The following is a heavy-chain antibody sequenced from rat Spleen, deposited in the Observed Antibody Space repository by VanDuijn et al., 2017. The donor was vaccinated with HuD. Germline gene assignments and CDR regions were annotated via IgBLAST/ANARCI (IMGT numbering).Heavy chain of an antibody. V-gene: IGHV5S13*01. CDR2: ISSDGDNT. J-gene: IGHJ3*01. D-gene: IGHD1-11*01. Sequence: EVQLVESGGCLVQPGRSLKISCAVSGLTFSDYDMAWVRQAPTKGLEWIASISSDGDNTYYRDSVKGRFTISRDNAKNTQYLQMDSLRSEDTATYYCARHGGLRNWFAYWGQGTLVTVSS. CDR3: ARHGGLRNWFAY. CDR1: GLTFSDYD.